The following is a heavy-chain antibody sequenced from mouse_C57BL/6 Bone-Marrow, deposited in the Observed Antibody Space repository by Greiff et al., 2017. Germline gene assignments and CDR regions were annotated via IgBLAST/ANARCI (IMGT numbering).Heavy chain of an antibody. J-gene: IGHJ1*03. Sequence: EVKLMESGGGLVKPGGSLKLSCAASGFTFSSYAMSWVRQTPEKRLEWVATISDGGSYTYYPDNVKGRFTFSIDNAKNNLYMQMSHLKSEDTAMYCCARAYGYYGYFDVWGTGTTVTVSS. CDR1: GFTFSSYA. CDR3: ARAYGYYGYFDV. V-gene: IGHV5-4*03. D-gene: IGHD2-2*01. CDR2: ISDGGSYT.